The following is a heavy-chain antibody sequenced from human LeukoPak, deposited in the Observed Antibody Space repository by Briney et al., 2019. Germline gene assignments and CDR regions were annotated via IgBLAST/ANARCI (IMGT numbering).Heavy chain of an antibody. D-gene: IGHD6-13*01. CDR3: ARMSSSSWYVCDY. J-gene: IGHJ4*02. CDR2: IKQDGGEK. V-gene: IGHV3-7*01. Sequence: GGSLRLSCAASGFTFSSYAMSWVRQAPGKGLEWVANIKQDGGEKYYVDSVQGRFTISRDNAENSLYLQMNSLRVEDTAVYYCARMSSSSWYVCDYWGQGTMVTVSS. CDR1: GFTFSSYA.